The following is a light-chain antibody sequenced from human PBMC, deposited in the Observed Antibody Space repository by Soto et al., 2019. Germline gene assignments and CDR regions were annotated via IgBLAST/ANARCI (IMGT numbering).Light chain of an antibody. CDR2: EDD. CDR1: SGSIAGDF. CDR3: QSYHGGTWV. J-gene: IGLJ3*02. V-gene: IGLV6-57*04. Sequence: NFMLTQPHSVSQSPGKTVTISCTRSSGSIAGDFVQWYQQRPGSGPTTVIYEDDQRPSGVPDRFSGSIDSSSNSASLTISGLKTEDEADYYGQSYHGGTWVFGGGTKLTVL.